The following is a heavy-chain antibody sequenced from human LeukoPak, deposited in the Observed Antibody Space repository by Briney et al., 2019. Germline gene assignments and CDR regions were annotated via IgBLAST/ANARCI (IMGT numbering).Heavy chain of an antibody. V-gene: IGHV1-69*05. J-gene: IGHJ2*01. CDR1: GGTFSSYA. Sequence: SVKVSCKASGGTFSSYAISWVRQAPGQGLEWMGGIIPIFGTANYAQKFQGRVTITTDESTSTAYMELSSLRSEDTAVYYCASRYSSSWFLWYFDLWGRGTLVTVSS. CDR3: ASRYSSSWFLWYFDL. CDR2: IIPIFGTA. D-gene: IGHD6-13*01.